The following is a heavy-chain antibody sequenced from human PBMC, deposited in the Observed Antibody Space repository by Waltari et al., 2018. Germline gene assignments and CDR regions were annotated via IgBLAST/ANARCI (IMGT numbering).Heavy chain of an antibody. Sequence: EVKLVESGGGLVQPGGSLRLSCAASRFSFSSSWMAWVRQAPGKGREWVANINQDGRVRNSVGSVKGRFTISRDNGENSLFLQMNNLRAEDTALYYCARDAYSHPDYWGQGILVTVSS. CDR1: RFSFSSSW. D-gene: IGHD3-16*01. CDR3: ARDAYSHPDY. J-gene: IGHJ4*02. CDR2: INQDGRVR. V-gene: IGHV3-7*04.